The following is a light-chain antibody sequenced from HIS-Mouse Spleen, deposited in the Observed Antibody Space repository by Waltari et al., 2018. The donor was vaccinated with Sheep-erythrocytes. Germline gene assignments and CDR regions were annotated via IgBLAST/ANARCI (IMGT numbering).Light chain of an antibody. CDR3: SSYTSSSTLVV. V-gene: IGLV2-14*03. CDR1: SSDVGGYNY. J-gene: IGLJ2*01. Sequence: QSALTQPASVSGSPGQSITISCTGTSSDVGGYNYVSWNQQHPGKAPKLIIYDVSNRPSGVSNRFSGSKSGNTASLTISGLQAEDEADYYCSSYTSSSTLVVFGGGTKLTVL. CDR2: DVS.